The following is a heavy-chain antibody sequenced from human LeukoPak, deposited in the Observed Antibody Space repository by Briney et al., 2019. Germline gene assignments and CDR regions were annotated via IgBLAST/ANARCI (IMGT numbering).Heavy chain of an antibody. Sequence: PGGSLRLSCAASGFTFEDYGMSWVRHAPGKGLEWVSGINWNGGSTGYADSVKGRFTISRDNAKNSLYLQMNSLRAEDTALYYCARSVGYSSSWYVGYFDYWGQGTLVTVSS. V-gene: IGHV3-20*04. CDR3: ARSVGYSSSWYVGYFDY. CDR1: GFTFEDYG. J-gene: IGHJ4*02. CDR2: INWNGGST. D-gene: IGHD6-13*01.